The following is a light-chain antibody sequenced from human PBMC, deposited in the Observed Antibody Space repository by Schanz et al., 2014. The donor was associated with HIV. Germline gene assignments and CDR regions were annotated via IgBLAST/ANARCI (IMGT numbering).Light chain of an antibody. CDR1: SSDVGGYNY. CDR3: AVWDDSLKGVV. J-gene: IGLJ2*01. CDR2: GVT. Sequence: QSALTQPPSASGSPGQSVTISCTGTSSDVGGYNYVSWYQHHPGKAPKLLIYGVTDRPSGVPDRFSGSESGTSASLAISGLQSEDEADYYCAVWDDSLKGVVFGGGTKLTVL. V-gene: IGLV2-8*01.